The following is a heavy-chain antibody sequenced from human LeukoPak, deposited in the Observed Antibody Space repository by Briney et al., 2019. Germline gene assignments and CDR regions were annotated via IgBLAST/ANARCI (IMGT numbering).Heavy chain of an antibody. D-gene: IGHD2-21*01. V-gene: IGHV1-69*01. CDR1: GGTFSSYA. CDR2: IIPIFGTA. CDR3: ARAYCGGDCYPVTYYYYYMDV. J-gene: IGHJ6*03. Sequence: SVKVSCKASGGTFSSYAISWVRQAPGQGLEWMGGIIPIFGTANYARKFQGRVTITADESTSTAYMELGSLRSEDTAVYYCARAYCGGDCYPVTYYYYYMDVWGKGTTVTVSS.